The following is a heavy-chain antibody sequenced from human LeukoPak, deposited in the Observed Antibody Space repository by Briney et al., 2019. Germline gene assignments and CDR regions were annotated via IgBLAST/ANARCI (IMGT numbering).Heavy chain of an antibody. CDR3: AKDPGHATYYCGSGVDAFDI. Sequence: PGGSLRLSCAASGFTFSSYGMHWVRQAPGKGLEWVAFIRYDGSNKYYADSVKGRFTISRDNSKNTLYLQMNSLRAEDTAVHYCAKDPGHATYYCGSGVDAFDIWGQGTMVTVSS. J-gene: IGHJ3*02. D-gene: IGHD3-10*01. V-gene: IGHV3-30*02. CDR1: GFTFSSYG. CDR2: IRYDGSNK.